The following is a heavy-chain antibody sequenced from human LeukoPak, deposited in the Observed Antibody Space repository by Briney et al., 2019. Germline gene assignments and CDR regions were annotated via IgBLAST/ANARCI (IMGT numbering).Heavy chain of an antibody. Sequence: GASVKVSCKASGYTSTGYYMHWVRQAPGQGLEWMGWINPNSGGTNYAQKFQGRVTMTRDTSISTAYMELSRLRSDDTAVYYCARAATESQLVLVNWFDPWGQGTLVTVSS. CDR3: ARAATESQLVLVNWFDP. J-gene: IGHJ5*02. D-gene: IGHD6-13*01. CDR2: INPNSGGT. CDR1: GYTSTGYY. V-gene: IGHV1-2*02.